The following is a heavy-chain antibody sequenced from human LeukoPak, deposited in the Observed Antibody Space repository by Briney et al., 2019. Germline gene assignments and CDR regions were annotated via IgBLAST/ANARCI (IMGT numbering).Heavy chain of an antibody. D-gene: IGHD6-19*01. CDR3: AKDREAVAGPLDY. J-gene: IGHJ4*02. CDR1: GFTFSNFW. CDR2: IKQDGSEK. V-gene: IGHV3-7*03. Sequence: GGSLRLSCAASGFTFSNFWMSWVRQAPGKGLEWVANIKQDGSEKNYVDSVKGRFTISRDNAKNSLYLQMNSLRAEDMALYYCAKDREAVAGPLDYWGQGTLVTVSS.